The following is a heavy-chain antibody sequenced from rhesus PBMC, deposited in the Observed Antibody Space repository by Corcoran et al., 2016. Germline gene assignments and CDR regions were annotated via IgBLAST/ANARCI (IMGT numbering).Heavy chain of an antibody. CDR1: GFTFSSYA. V-gene: IGHV3S5*01. Sequence: EVQLVETGGGLVQPGGSLKFSCAAYGFTFSSYAMNWVRQAPGKGLEWVSAIHIGGGSTYYADSVKGRFTISRDNSKNTLSLQMNSLRAEDTAVYYCARGGYSGSWNDYYDYWGQGVLVTVSS. D-gene: IGHD6-25*01. CDR2: IHIGGGST. CDR3: ARGGYSGSWNDYYDY. J-gene: IGHJ4*01.